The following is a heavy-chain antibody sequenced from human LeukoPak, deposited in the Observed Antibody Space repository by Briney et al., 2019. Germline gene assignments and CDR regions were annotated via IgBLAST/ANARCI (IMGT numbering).Heavy chain of an antibody. CDR3: ARVTRVYYDSSLGY. Sequence: GASVKVSCKVSGTYSLNELSMHWVRQAPGKGLEWMGGFDPEDGETIYAQSFKGRVTMTTDTSTSTAYMELRSLRSDDTAVYYCARVTRVYYDSSLGYWGQGTLVTVSS. CDR2: FDPEDGET. CDR1: GTYSLNELS. D-gene: IGHD3-22*01. V-gene: IGHV1-24*01. J-gene: IGHJ4*02.